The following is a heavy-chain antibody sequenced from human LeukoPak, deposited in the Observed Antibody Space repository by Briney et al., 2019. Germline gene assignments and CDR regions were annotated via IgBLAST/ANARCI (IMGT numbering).Heavy chain of an antibody. D-gene: IGHD6-13*01. V-gene: IGHV4-34*01. CDR2: INQSGSS. CDR1: GGSFSGYY. J-gene: IGHJ6*02. CDR3: AKDVKYDTGSSWHYYYYGMDV. Sequence: ASETLSLTCAVYGGSFSGYYWSWIRHLPGKGLEWLGEINQSGSSNYSPSLRSRVTISVDTPKNQVFLKMSSVTAADTAVYYCAKDVKYDTGSSWHYYYYGMDVWGQGTTVTVSS.